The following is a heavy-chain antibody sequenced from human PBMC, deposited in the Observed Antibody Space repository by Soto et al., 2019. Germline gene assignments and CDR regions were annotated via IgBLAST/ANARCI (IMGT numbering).Heavy chain of an antibody. CDR2: IRSKANSYAK. CDR3: TSLELTGAPRGL. D-gene: IGHD7-27*01. Sequence: GGSLRLSCAASGFTFSGSAMHWVRQASGKGLEWVGRIRSKANSYAKAYAASGKGRFTISRDDSKNTAYLQMNSRKTEDTAVYYCTSLELTGAPRGLWGQGTMVTVSS. V-gene: IGHV3-73*01. J-gene: IGHJ3*01. CDR1: GFTFSGSA.